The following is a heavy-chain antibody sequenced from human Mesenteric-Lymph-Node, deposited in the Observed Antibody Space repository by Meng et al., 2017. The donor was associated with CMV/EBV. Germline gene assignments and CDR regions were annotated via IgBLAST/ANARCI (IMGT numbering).Heavy chain of an antibody. CDR2: ISYDGSNK. J-gene: IGHJ6*02. D-gene: IGHD6-6*01. V-gene: IGHV3-30*04. CDR1: GFTFSSYT. CDR3: AKVVLGRTPRAARIFYGMDV. Sequence: GGSLRLSCAASGFTFSSYTMHWVRQAPGKGLVWVALISYDGSNKYYVDSVKGRFTISRDNSKNTLYLQMSSLRAEDSAVYYCAKVVLGRTPRAARIFYGMDVWGQGTTVTVSS.